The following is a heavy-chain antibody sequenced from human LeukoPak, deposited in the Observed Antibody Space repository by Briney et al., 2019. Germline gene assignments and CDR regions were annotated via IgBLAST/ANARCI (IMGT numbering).Heavy chain of an antibody. Sequence: SGPGLVKPSETLSLTCTVSGGSISSSSYYWGWIRQPPGKGLEWIGSIYYSGSTYYNPSLKSRVTISVDTSKNQFSLKLSSVTAADTAVYYCARHENQRRYSGYRFDYWGQGTLVTVSS. CDR3: ARHENQRRYSGYRFDY. CDR1: GGSISSSSYY. D-gene: IGHD5-12*01. CDR2: IYYSGST. V-gene: IGHV4-39*01. J-gene: IGHJ4*02.